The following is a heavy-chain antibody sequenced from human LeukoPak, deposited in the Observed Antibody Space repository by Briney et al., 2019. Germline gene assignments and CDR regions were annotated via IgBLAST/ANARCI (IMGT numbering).Heavy chain of an antibody. Sequence: GGSLRLSCAASGFTFSSYNMNWVRQAPGKGLEWVSSITSSSTYIYYADSVRGRFTISRDNAKNSLYLQMNSLRAEDTAVYFCARDPYSGNYGAYYYYYMGVWGKGTTVTISS. V-gene: IGHV3-21*01. CDR3: ARDPYSGNYGAYYYYYMGV. CDR2: ITSSSTYI. D-gene: IGHD1-26*01. CDR1: GFTFSSYN. J-gene: IGHJ6*03.